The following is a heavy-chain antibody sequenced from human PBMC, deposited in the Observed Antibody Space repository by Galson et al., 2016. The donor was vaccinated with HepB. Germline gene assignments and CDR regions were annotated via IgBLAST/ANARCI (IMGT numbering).Heavy chain of an antibody. CDR2: IYYRGST. J-gene: IGHJ6*02. D-gene: IGHD6-19*01. CDR3: ARDDIGGWYGFGYGMDV. Sequence: SETLSLTCTVSGDSISSYYWSWIRQPPGKGLEWIGYIYYRGSTSYNPSLKSRVTISVDTSKKQFSLNLSSVTAADTRVYYCARDDIGGWYGFGYGMDVWGQGTAVTFSS. CDR1: GDSISSYY. V-gene: IGHV4-59*12.